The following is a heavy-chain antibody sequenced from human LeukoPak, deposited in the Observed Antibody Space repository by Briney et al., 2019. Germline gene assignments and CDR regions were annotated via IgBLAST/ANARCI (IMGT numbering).Heavy chain of an antibody. CDR3: ARDRSYCSGGSCYGSYFDY. Sequence: GGSLRLSCAASGFTFSGYSMNWVRQAPGKGLEWVSYISSSGSTIYYADSVKGRFTISRDNAKNSLYLQMNSLRAEDTAVYYCARDRSYCSGGSCYGSYFDYWGQGTLVTVSS. CDR2: ISSSGSTI. D-gene: IGHD2-15*01. J-gene: IGHJ4*02. CDR1: GFTFSGYS. V-gene: IGHV3-48*04.